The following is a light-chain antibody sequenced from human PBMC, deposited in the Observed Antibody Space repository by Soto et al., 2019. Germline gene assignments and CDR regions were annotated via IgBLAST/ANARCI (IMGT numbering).Light chain of an antibody. V-gene: IGKV3-20*01. J-gene: IGKJ4*01. CDR3: QQYESSPTT. Sequence: EIVLTQSPGTLSLSPGERATLSCRASQSVSSTYLAWYQQKPGQAPRLLIYGASSRATGIPDRFSGSGSGTDFTLTMSRLEPEDFAVYYCQQYESSPTTFGGGIKVEIK. CDR2: GAS. CDR1: QSVSSTY.